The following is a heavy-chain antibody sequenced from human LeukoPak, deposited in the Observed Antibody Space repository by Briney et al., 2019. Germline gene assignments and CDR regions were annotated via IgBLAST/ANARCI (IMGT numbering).Heavy chain of an antibody. CDR3: ALPPGRALYDSSGLLFDY. CDR1: GFTFSSYA. D-gene: IGHD3-22*01. V-gene: IGHV3-30*04. CDR2: ISYDGSNK. Sequence: TGGSLRLSCAASGFTFSSYAMHWVRQAPGKGLERVAVISYDGSNKYYADSVKGRFTISRDNSKNTLYLQMNSLRAEDTAVYYCALPPGRALYDSSGLLFDYWGQGTLVTVSS. J-gene: IGHJ4*02.